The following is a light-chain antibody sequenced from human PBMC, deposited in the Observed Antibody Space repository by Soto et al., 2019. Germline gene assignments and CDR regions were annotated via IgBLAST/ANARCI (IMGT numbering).Light chain of an antibody. CDR3: QQYNKWPLT. CDR1: QSVSSN. CDR2: STS. V-gene: IGKV3-15*01. J-gene: IGKJ4*01. Sequence: EMVMTQSPATLSVSPGERATLSCRASQSVSSNLAWYQQKPGQAPRLLIYSTSTRATGIPARFSGSGSGTEFSLTISSLQSEDFAVYYCQQYNKWPLTFGGGTKVEIK.